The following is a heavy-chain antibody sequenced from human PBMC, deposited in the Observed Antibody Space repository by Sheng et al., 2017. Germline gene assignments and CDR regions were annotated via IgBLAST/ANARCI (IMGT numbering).Heavy chain of an antibody. D-gene: IGHD3-22*01. CDR1: GYTLNSYD. J-gene: IGHJ4*02. Sequence: QVQLVQSGAEVKKPGASVKVSCRASGYTLNSYDINWVRQAAGQGLEWMGWMNPNNGNTGYAQKFQGRVIMTRNTSISTAYMELSSLRSDDTAVYYCARGRHSDSSGNYYNFDYWGQGTLVTVSS. V-gene: IGHV1-8*01. CDR2: MNPNNGNT. CDR3: ARGRHSDSSGNYYNFDY.